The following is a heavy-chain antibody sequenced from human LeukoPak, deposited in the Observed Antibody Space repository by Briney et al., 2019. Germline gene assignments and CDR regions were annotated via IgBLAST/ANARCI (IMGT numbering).Heavy chain of an antibody. CDR1: GYTFTSYA. J-gene: IGHJ6*02. D-gene: IGHD3-3*01. V-gene: IGHV1-3*01. CDR3: AREYYDFWSGYYYPNYYYYYGMDV. Sequence: ASVKVSCKASGYTFTSYAMHWVRQAPGQRLEWMGWINAGNGNTKYSQKFQGRVTITRDTSTSTAYMELSSLRSEDTAVYYCAREYYDFWSGYYYPNYYYYYGMDVWGQGTTVTVSS. CDR2: INAGNGNT.